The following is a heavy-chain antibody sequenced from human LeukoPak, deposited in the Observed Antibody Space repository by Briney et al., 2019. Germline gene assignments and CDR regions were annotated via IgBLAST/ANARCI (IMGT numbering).Heavy chain of an antibody. CDR3: AKRGPGSPQSGKYYFDY. CDR1: GFTFSTYG. CDR2: ISGSAATK. D-gene: IGHD3-10*01. V-gene: IGHV3-23*01. Sequence: GGTLRLSCAASGFTFSTYGMTWAPQAPGKGLEWVSDISGSAATKFYADSARGRFTISRDNSKNTLHLQMNSLRAEDTAVYYCAKRGPGSPQSGKYYFDYWGQGTLVTVSS. J-gene: IGHJ4*02.